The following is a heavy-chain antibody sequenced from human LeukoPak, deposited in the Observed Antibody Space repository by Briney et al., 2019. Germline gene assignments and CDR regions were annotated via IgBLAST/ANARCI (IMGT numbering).Heavy chain of an antibody. Sequence: GGSLRLSCAASGFTFSSYSMNWVRQAPGKGREWVSSISSSSSYIYYADYVKGRFTISRDNAKNSMYLQMNRLRAADTAVYYCAREEKYYYDSSGYLSLPSYYFDYWGQGTLVTVSS. CDR3: AREEKYYYDSSGYLSLPSYYFDY. D-gene: IGHD3-22*01. J-gene: IGHJ4*02. V-gene: IGHV3-21*01. CDR1: GFTFSSYS. CDR2: ISSSSSYI.